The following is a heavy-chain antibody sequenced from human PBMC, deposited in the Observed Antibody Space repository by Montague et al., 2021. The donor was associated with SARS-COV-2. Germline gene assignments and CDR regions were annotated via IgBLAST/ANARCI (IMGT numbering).Heavy chain of an antibody. D-gene: IGHD3-22*01. Sequence: SETLSLTCTVSGGSITNNIYYWAWIRQPPGKGLAWIGSIYYTGNTYYNPSLKSRVTISVVPSKNHFTLKLSSVTAADTAVYYCARLKGYFDSSGSPSAFDCWGQGTKVTVSS. CDR2: IYYTGNT. CDR3: ARLKGYFDSSGSPSAFDC. CDR1: GGSITNNIYY. J-gene: IGHJ3*01. V-gene: IGHV4-39*02.